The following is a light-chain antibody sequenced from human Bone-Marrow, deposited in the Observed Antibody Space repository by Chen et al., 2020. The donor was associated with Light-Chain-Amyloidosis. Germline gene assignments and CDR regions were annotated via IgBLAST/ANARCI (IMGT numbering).Light chain of an antibody. Sequence: EIVMTQSPATLSVPPGERATLSCRASQSVSSNLAWYQQRPGQAPRRLIYGASTRATGIPARFSGSGSGTEFALTISSMQSEDFAVYYCQQYKNWTPEDTFGQGTKLEIK. CDR3: QQYKNWTPEDT. V-gene: IGKV3-15*01. CDR1: QSVSSN. J-gene: IGKJ2*01. CDR2: GAS.